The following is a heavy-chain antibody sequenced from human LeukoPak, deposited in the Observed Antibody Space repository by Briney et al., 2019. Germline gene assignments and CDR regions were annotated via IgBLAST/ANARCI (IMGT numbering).Heavy chain of an antibody. CDR3: ASSTATVTTRGYYYYYMDV. Sequence: KPSGTLSLTCAVSGGSISSSNWWSWVRQPPGKGLEWIGEIYHSGSTNYNPSLKSRVTISVDKSKNQFSLKLSSVTAADTAVYYCASSTATVTTRGYYYYYMDVWGKGTTVTVSS. V-gene: IGHV4-4*02. J-gene: IGHJ6*03. CDR2: IYHSGST. CDR1: GGSISSSNW. D-gene: IGHD4-17*01.